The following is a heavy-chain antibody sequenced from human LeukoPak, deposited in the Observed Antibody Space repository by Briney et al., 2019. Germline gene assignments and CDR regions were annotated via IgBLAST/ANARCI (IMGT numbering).Heavy chain of an antibody. CDR2: INHSGST. CDR1: GGSFSGYY. J-gene: IGHJ4*02. CDR3: ARVSRDYVWGSYRLSYFDY. D-gene: IGHD3-16*02. Sequence: SETLSLTCAVYGGSFSGYYWSWIRQPPGKGLEWVGEINHSGSTNYNPSLKSRVTISVDTSKNQFSLKLSSVTAADTAVYYCARVSRDYVWGSYRLSYFDYWGQGTLVTVSS. V-gene: IGHV4-34*01.